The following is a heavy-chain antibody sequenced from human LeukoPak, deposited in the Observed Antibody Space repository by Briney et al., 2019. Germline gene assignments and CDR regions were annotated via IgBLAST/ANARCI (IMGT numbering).Heavy chain of an antibody. Sequence: GSLRLSCATSGFTLSSYWMHWVRQVPGKGLEWLSRINNDGVSTSYADSVKGRLTISRDNAKNTLYLRMNSLRAEDTAIYYCARKPLSGGYGGTIDYWGQGTLVTVSS. CDR2: INNDGVST. CDR1: GFTLSSYW. J-gene: IGHJ4*02. V-gene: IGHV3-74*01. D-gene: IGHD5-12*01. CDR3: ARKPLSGGYGGTIDY.